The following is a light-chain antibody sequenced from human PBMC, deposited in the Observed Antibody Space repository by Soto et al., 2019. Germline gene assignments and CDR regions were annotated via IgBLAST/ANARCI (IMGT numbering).Light chain of an antibody. CDR2: GAS. CDR3: QQCGESPPT. V-gene: IGKV3-20*01. J-gene: IGKJ1*01. CDR1: QSVAGNS. Sequence: EIVLTQSPGTLSLSPGERATLSCWASQSVAGNSLAWYQLKPGQAPRLLIYGASNRATGIPARFSGRGSGTDFTLTINRLEPEDFAVYCCQQCGESPPTFGQGTKVEIK.